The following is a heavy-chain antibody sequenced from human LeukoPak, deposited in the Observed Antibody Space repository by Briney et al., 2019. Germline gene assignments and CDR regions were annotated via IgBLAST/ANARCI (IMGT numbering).Heavy chain of an antibody. J-gene: IGHJ4*02. V-gene: IGHV1-69*05. CDR3: ARGSVWGKKGFDY. CDR2: IIPIFGTA. Sequence: ASVKVSCKASGGTFSSYAISWVRQAPGQGLEWMGGIIPIFGTANYAQKFQGRVTITTDESTSTAYMELSSLRSEDTAVYYCARGSVWGKKGFDYWGQGTLVTVSS. CDR1: GGTFSSYA. D-gene: IGHD3-16*01.